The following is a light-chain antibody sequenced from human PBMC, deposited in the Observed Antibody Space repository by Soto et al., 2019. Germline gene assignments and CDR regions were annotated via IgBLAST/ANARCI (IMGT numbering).Light chain of an antibody. V-gene: IGLV2-14*01. CDR2: EVS. CDR1: SSDVGGYNH. Sequence: QSVLTQPASVSESPGQSITISCAGTSSDVGGYNHVSWYQQHADKAPKLLIHEVSNRPSGVSNRFSGSKSGNTASLTISALQVEDEAEYFCFSFTTTSTHVFGTGTKVTVL. CDR3: FSFTTTSTHV. J-gene: IGLJ1*01.